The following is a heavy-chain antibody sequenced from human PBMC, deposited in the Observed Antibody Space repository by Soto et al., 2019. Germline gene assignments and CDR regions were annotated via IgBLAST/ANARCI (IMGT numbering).Heavy chain of an antibody. CDR2: ISGSRNYI. J-gene: IGHJ2*01. CDR3: AREMVTTVVNDWYFDI. Sequence: GALRLSCAASGFTFSSYNMNWVRQAPGKGLEWVSSISGSRNYIYYADSVKGRFTISRDNAKNSLLLQMNSLRAEDTAVCFCAREMVTTVVNDWYFDIWGRGTLVTVSS. D-gene: IGHD4-17*01. CDR1: GFTFSSYN. V-gene: IGHV3-21*01.